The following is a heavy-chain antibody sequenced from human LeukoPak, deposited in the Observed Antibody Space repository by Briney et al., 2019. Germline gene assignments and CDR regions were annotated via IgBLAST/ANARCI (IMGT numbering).Heavy chain of an antibody. D-gene: IGHD1-26*01. J-gene: IGHJ4*02. CDR1: GFTFDSYS. Sequence: GRSLRLSCAASGFTFDSYSMHWVRQAPGKGLEWVSVIIYDGTNAHYADSVKGRFTVSRDNSRNTLFLQMNSLRPDDTAVYYCARDPGTRYSVKVGYYFDYWGPGTLVTVSS. CDR2: IIYDGTNA. V-gene: IGHV3-30-3*01. CDR3: ARDPGTRYSVKVGYYFDY.